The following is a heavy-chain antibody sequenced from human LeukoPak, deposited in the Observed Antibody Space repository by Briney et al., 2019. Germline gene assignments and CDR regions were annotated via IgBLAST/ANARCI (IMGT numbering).Heavy chain of an antibody. V-gene: IGHV1-2*02. Sequence: ASVKVSCKTSGYTFTGYYIHWVRQAPGQGFEWMGWIIPNSGGTNYAQKFQGRVTMSRDTSISTAYLDLSRLGSDDTAIYYCARVLPDGYFPFDYWGQGTLVTVSS. CDR2: IIPNSGGT. J-gene: IGHJ4*02. CDR1: GYTFTGYY. CDR3: ARVLPDGYFPFDY. D-gene: IGHD3-22*01.